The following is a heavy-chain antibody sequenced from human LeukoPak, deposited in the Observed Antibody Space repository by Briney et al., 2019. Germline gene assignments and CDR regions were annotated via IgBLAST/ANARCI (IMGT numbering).Heavy chain of an antibody. J-gene: IGHJ5*02. CDR1: GYTFTSYA. Sequence: GASVKVSCKASGYTFTSYAMNWVRQAPGQGLEWMGWINTNTGNPTYAQGFTGRFVFSLDTSVSTAYLQISSLKAEDTAVYYCARDRLRIAARLTYNWFDPWGQGALVTVSS. CDR3: ARDRLRIAARLTYNWFDP. D-gene: IGHD6-6*01. CDR2: INTNTGNP. V-gene: IGHV7-4-1*02.